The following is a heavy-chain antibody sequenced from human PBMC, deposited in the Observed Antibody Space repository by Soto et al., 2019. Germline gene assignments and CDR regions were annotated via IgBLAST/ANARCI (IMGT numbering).Heavy chain of an antibody. Sequence: EVQLVESGGGLVQPGGSLRLSCAASGFTFSIYWMHWVRQAPGKGPVWVSRIDNAGSSARYADSVKGRFTISRDNAKNRVYLKMNSVRAEDTAVSYFTIGGGSVRGMHVWAQGTTVTVS. CDR1: GFTFSIYW. D-gene: IGHD1-26*01. J-gene: IGHJ6*02. CDR3: TIGGGSVRGMHV. V-gene: IGHV3-74*01. CDR2: IDNAGSSA.